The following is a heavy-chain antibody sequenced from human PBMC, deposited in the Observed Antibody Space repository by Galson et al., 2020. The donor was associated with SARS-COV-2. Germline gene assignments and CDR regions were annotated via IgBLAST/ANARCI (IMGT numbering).Heavy chain of an antibody. Sequence: SETLSLTCTVSGGSISSSGYYWGWIRQPPGKGLEGIGSLYYSGTTYYNPSLKSRVTISEDATKNQFYLKPSSVTAAETGVYYCARHPYRGFYSYMDVGGKGTTVTVSS. V-gene: IGHV4-39*01. CDR2: LYYSGTT. J-gene: IGHJ6*03. CDR3: ARHPYRGFYSYMDV. CDR1: GGSISSSGYY. D-gene: IGHD3-10*01.